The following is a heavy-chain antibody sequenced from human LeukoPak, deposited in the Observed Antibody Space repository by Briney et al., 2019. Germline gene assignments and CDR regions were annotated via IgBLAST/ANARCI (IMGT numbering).Heavy chain of an antibody. CDR1: GFXFSSYA. Sequence: PGRSLRLSCAECGFXFSSYAINWVRQAPGKGLEGVACICYDGSNKYYADPLKGRFTISRDNSKNTVYLQMNILGPEDTAEYYCARGGAFGDRTYYFASWGQGILVTVSS. CDR3: ARGGAFGDRTYYFAS. J-gene: IGHJ4*02. D-gene: IGHD4-17*01. CDR2: ICYDGSNK. V-gene: IGHV3-33*01.